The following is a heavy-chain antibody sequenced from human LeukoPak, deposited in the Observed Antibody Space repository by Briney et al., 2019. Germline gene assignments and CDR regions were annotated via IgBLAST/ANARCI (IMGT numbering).Heavy chain of an antibody. V-gene: IGHV3-48*04. Sequence: GGSLRLSCAASGFTFGSYSMNWVRQAPGKGLEWVSYISSSSSTIYYADSVKGRFTISRDNAKNSLYLQMNSLRAEDTAVYYCASLGRSGSLSRMNRRPYWGQGTLVTVSS. CDR3: ASLGRSGSLSRMNRRPY. J-gene: IGHJ4*02. D-gene: IGHD3-10*01. CDR2: ISSSSSTI. CDR1: GFTFGSYS.